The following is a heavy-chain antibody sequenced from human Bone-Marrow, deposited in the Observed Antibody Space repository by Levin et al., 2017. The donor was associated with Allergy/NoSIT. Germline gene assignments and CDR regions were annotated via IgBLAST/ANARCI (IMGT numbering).Heavy chain of an antibody. Sequence: SETLSLTCAVYGGSFSGYYWSWIRQPPGKGLEWIGEINHSGSTNYNPSLKSRVTISVDMSKNQFSLKLSSVTAADTAVYYCARSSWVYTIDYWGQGTLVTVSS. CDR1: GGSFSGYY. CDR2: INHSGST. J-gene: IGHJ4*02. D-gene: IGHD2-2*02. V-gene: IGHV4-34*01. CDR3: ARSSWVYTIDY.